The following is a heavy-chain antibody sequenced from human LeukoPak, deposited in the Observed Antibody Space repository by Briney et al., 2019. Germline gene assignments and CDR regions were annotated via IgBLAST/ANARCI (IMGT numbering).Heavy chain of an antibody. CDR2: ISSSGSTI. CDR3: ARDSLSGSYNY. J-gene: IGHJ4*02. CDR1: GFTFSDYY. Sequence: GGSLRLSCAASGFTFSDYYMSWIRQAPGKGLEWVSYISSSGSTIYYADSVKGRFTISRDNSKNTLYLQMNSLRAEDTAVYYCARDSLSGSYNYWGQGTLVTVSS. D-gene: IGHD1-26*01. V-gene: IGHV3-11*04.